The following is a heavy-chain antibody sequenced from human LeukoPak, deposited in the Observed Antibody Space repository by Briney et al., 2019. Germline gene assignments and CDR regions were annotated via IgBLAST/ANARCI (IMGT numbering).Heavy chain of an antibody. CDR2: INAGNGNT. CDR3: AREPRYCSGGSCYGYWFDP. CDR1: GYTFTSYA. J-gene: IGHJ5*02. Sequence: GASVKVSCKASGYTFTSYAMHWVRRAPGQRLEWMGWINAGNGNTKYSQKFPGRVTITRDTSASTAYMELSSLRSEDTAVYYCAREPRYCSGGSCYGYWFDPWGQGTLVTVSS. D-gene: IGHD2-15*01. V-gene: IGHV1-3*01.